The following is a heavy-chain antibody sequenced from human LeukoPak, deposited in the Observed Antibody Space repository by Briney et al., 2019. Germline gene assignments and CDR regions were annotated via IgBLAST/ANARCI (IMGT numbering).Heavy chain of an antibody. J-gene: IGHJ4*02. Sequence: SETLSLTCAVYGGSFSGYYWSWIRQPPGKGLEWIGSIYYSGSTYYNPSLKSRVTISVDTSKNQFSLKLSSVTAADTAVYYCARVEYYYDSSGSFDYWGQGTLVTVSS. CDR1: GGSFSGYY. V-gene: IGHV4-34*01. D-gene: IGHD3-22*01. CDR3: ARVEYYYDSSGSFDY. CDR2: IYYSGST.